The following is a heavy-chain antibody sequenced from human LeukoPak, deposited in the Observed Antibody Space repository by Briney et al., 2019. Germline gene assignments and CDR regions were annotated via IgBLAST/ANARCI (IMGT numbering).Heavy chain of an antibody. CDR2: ITYEGSNK. J-gene: IGHJ4*02. Sequence: GGSLRLSCAASGFTFSIYSMHWVRQAPGKGLLWVSVITYEGSNKNYADSVKGRFTISRDNSKNTLYLQMNNLRAEDMAVYYCARDIYSGYDLEGYYFDYWGQGTLVTVSS. V-gene: IGHV3-30-3*01. CDR3: ARDIYSGYDLEGYYFDY. D-gene: IGHD5-12*01. CDR1: GFTFSIYS.